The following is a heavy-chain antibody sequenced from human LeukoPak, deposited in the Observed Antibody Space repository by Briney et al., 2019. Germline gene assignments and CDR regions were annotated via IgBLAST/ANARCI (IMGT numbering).Heavy chain of an antibody. Sequence: GGSLRLSCAASGVTFSSDAMSWVRQAPGKGLEWVSAMSGSGGSTYYADSVKGRFTISRDNSKNTLYLQMNSLRAEDTAVYYCAKDRRYYDSSGYYFDYWGQGTLVTVSS. CDR2: MSGSGGST. V-gene: IGHV3-23*01. CDR3: AKDRRYYDSSGYYFDY. CDR1: GVTFSSDA. J-gene: IGHJ4*02. D-gene: IGHD3-22*01.